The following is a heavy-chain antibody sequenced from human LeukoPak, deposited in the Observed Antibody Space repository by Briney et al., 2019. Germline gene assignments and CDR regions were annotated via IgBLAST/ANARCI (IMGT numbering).Heavy chain of an antibody. J-gene: IGHJ4*02. CDR1: GGTFSSYA. CDR2: IIPIFGTA. Sequence: GASVKVSCKASGGTFSSYAISWVRQAPGQGLEWMGGIIPIFGTANYAQKFQGRVTITADESTSTAYMELSSLRSEDTAVYYCARDLYYYDSSGCSVFDYWGQGTLVTVSS. D-gene: IGHD3-22*01. CDR3: ARDLYYYDSSGCSVFDY. V-gene: IGHV1-69*13.